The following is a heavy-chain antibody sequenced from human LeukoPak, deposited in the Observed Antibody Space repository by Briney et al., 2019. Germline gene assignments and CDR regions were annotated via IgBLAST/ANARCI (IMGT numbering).Heavy chain of an antibody. CDR3: ARRANEVVVPAAIWTYYYMDV. CDR2: INPSGGST. Sequence: ASVKVSCKASGYTFTSYYMHWVRQAPGQGLEWMGIINPSGGSTSYAQKFQGRVTMTRDMSTSTVYMELSSLRSEDTAVYYCARRANEVVVPAAIWTYYYMDVWGKGTTDTVSS. D-gene: IGHD2-2*01. V-gene: IGHV1-46*01. J-gene: IGHJ6*03. CDR1: GYTFTSYY.